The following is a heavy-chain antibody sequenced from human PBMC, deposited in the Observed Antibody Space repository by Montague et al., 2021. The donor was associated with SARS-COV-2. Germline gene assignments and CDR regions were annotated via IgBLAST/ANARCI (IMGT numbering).Heavy chain of an antibody. CDR2: IYTSGST. D-gene: IGHD6-25*01. CDR3: ARLLRWGLIATEYYFDY. CDR1: GGSISSGSYY. V-gene: IGHV4-61*02. J-gene: IGHJ4*02. Sequence: TLSLTCTVSGGSISSGSYYWSWIRQPAGKGLEWIGRIYTSGSTNYNPSLKSRVTISVDTSKNQFSLKLSSMTAADTAVYYCARLLRWGLIATEYYFDYWGQGTLVTVSS.